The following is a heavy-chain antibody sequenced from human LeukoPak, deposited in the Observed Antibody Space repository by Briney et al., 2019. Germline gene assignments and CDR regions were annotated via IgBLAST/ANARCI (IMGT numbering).Heavy chain of an antibody. CDR3: ARDFGDSGSPDAFDI. CDR1: GGSISSYY. J-gene: IGHJ3*02. V-gene: IGHV4-59*01. D-gene: IGHD2-15*01. Sequence: PSETLSLTCTVSGGSISSYYWSCIRQPPGQGLEWIGDTDYSGRTNFNPALKSRGTISVYTSKNQFSLQLSSVAAADTAVYYCARDFGDSGSPDAFDIWGQGTMVTGSS. CDR2: TDYSGRT.